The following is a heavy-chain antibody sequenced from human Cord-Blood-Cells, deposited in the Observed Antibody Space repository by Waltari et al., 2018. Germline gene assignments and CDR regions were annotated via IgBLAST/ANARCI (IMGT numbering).Heavy chain of an antibody. J-gene: IGHJ4*02. CDR3: ARISGRGWYFDY. D-gene: IGHD6-19*01. V-gene: IGHV4-39*01. CDR2: NYYSGST. Sequence: QLQLQESGPGLVKPSETLSLTCTVSGGSISSSSYYWGWIRQPPGKGLEWIGSNYYSGSTYSNPSLKSRVTISVDTSKNQFSLKLSSVTAADTAVYYCARISGRGWYFDYWGQGTLVTVSS. CDR1: GGSISSSSYY.